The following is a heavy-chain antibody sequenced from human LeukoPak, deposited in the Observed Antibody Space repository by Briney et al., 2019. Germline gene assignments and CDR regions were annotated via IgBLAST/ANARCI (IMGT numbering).Heavy chain of an antibody. V-gene: IGHV7-4-1*02. CDR3: AKDSLDNTYYDILTGPDY. J-gene: IGHJ4*02. D-gene: IGHD3-9*01. Sequence: ASVKVSCKASGYTFTDYAMNWVRQAPGQGLEWMGWINTNTGNPTYAQGFTGRFVFSLDTSVSTTYLQISSLKAEDTAVYYCAKDSLDNTYYDILTGPDYWGQGTLVTVSS. CDR1: GYTFTDYA. CDR2: INTNTGNP.